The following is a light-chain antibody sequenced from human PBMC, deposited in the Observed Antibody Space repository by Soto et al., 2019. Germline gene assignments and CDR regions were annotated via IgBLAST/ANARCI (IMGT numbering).Light chain of an antibody. Sequence: MTQSPSTLSASIGDRVTISCRASQSMSNWLAWYQQKPGKAPRLLIYDASTLESGVPSRFSGSGSGTEFTLTITNLQPDDFATYYCQQYDSFSGTFGQGTKVDIK. J-gene: IGKJ1*01. CDR3: QQYDSFSGT. CDR1: QSMSNW. V-gene: IGKV1-5*01. CDR2: DAS.